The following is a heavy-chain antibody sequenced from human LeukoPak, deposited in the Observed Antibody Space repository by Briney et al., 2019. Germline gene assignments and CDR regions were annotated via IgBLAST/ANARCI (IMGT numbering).Heavy chain of an antibody. CDR3: ARHDWLLKTTNWFAP. CDR1: GGSISSYY. J-gene: IGHJ5*02. Sequence: SETLSLTCTVSGGSISSYYWSWIRQPPGKGLEWIGYIYYTGSTNYNPSLKSRVTISVDTSKNQFSLKLSSVTAADTAVYYCARHDWLLKTTNWFAPWGQGTLVTVSS. V-gene: IGHV4-59*08. CDR2: IYYTGST. D-gene: IGHD2-15*01.